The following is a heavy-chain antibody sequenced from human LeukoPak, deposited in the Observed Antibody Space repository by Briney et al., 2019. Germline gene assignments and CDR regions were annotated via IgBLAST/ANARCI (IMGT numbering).Heavy chain of an antibody. Sequence: PSETLSLTCTVSGGSISSGDYYWSWIRQPRGKGLEWIGYIYYNGSTYSNPPLKSRVTISVDTSNNQFSLKLSSVTAADTAVYYCARDGVGGLYYFDYWGQGTLVTVSS. J-gene: IGHJ4*02. CDR1: GGSISSGDYY. CDR3: ARDGVGGLYYFDY. D-gene: IGHD4-23*01. CDR2: IYYNGST. V-gene: IGHV4-30-4*08.